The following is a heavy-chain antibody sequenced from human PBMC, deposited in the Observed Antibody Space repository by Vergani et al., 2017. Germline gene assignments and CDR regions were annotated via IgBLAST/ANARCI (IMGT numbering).Heavy chain of an antibody. CDR2: IYFSEGP. CDR1: GDSINNYY. V-gene: IGHV4-59*01. J-gene: IGHJ6*02. D-gene: IGHD3-9*01. CDR3: ARVMYRDEASTGYRLEGMDI. Sequence: QVQLQESGPGLVKPSETLSLTCTVSGDSINNYYWSWIRQTPGKGLEWIGYIYFSEGPTYNPSLGSRVSISLDTSKNQISLRLRSVTAADTAVYFCARVMYRDEASTGYRLEGMDIWGQGTTVTISS.